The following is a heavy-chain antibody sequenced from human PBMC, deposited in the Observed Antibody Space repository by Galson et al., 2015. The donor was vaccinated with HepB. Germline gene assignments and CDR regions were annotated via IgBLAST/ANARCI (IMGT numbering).Heavy chain of an antibody. J-gene: IGHJ4*02. D-gene: IGHD6-13*01. V-gene: IGHV3-23*01. CDR3: AKCSGSNWFVPHHFDS. CDR2: ISGSGGST. CDR1: GFTFSYYA. Sequence: LRLSCAASGFTFSYYAMNWVRQAPGKGLEWVSSISGSGGSTYYRGSFKGRFTISRDNSKNTVYLQMKSLRADDTAVYYCAKCSGSNWFVPHHFDSWGQGTLVTVSS.